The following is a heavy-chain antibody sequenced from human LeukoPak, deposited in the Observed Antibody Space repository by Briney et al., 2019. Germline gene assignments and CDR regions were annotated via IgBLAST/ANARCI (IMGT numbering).Heavy chain of an antibody. CDR2: FDPEDDET. D-gene: IGHD6-19*01. CDR1: GSTLTESS. CDR3: AMGAVAGTLVWFDL. Sequence: ASVKVSSTVSGSTLTESSIHWVRQAPGKGPEWMGGFDPEDDETIYAQKFQGRVTMTEDTSTDTAYMELSSLRSEDTAVYYCAMGAVAGTLVWFDLWGEGTLVTVSS. J-gene: IGHJ5*02. V-gene: IGHV1-24*01.